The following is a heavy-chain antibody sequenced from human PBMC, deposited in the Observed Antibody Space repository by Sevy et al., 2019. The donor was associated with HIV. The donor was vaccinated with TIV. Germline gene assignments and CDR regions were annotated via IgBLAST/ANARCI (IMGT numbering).Heavy chain of an antibody. CDR2: IYWDDDK. J-gene: IGHJ4*02. CDR3: AHRRWEPSVADYFDY. D-gene: IGHD1-26*01. V-gene: IGHV2-5*02. CDR1: GFSLSTSGVG. Sequence: SGPTLVKPTQTLTPTCTFSGFSLSTSGVGVGWIRQPPGKALEWLALIYWDDDKRYSPSLKSRLTITKDTSKNQVVLTMTNMDPVDTATYYCAHRRWEPSVADYFDYWGQGTLVTVSS.